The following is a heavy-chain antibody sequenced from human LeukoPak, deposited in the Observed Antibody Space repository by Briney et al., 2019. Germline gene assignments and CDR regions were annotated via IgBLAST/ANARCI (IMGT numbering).Heavy chain of an antibody. V-gene: IGHV3-74*01. D-gene: IGHD3-10*02. CDR3: ARGRNVFVS. Sequence: GGSLRLSCAASGFTFDDYAMHWVRQAPGKGLVWVSRIDSDGSGTVYADSVMGRFTISRDNAKNTLYLQMNSLRAEDTAVYYCARGRNVFVSWGQGTLVTVSS. CDR1: GFTFDDYA. J-gene: IGHJ4*02. CDR2: IDSDGSGT.